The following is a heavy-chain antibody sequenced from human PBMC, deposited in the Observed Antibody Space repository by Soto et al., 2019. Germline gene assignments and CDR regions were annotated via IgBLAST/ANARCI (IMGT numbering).Heavy chain of an antibody. D-gene: IGHD6-19*01. V-gene: IGHV1-46*01. CDR3: ARAGPGYSSGWYSVDY. CDR1: GXXFXXXY. Sequence: XSCXASGXXFXXXYXHWVRQAPGQRLEWMGIINPSGGSTSYAQKFQGRVTMTRDTSTSTVYMELSSLRSEDTAVYYCARAGPGYSSGWYSVDYWGQGTLVTVSS. CDR2: INPSGGST. J-gene: IGHJ4*02.